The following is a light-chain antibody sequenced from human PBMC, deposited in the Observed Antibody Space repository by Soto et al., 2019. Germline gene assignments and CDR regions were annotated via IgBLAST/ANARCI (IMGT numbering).Light chain of an antibody. Sequence: IVLTQSPATLSFSPCEIGTLSCSPSQSVSISYLAWYQQKPGQAPRLLIYGASSRATGIPGRFSGSGSGTDFTLTISRLEPEDFAVYYCQQYGSPWTFGQGTKVDIK. CDR2: GAS. J-gene: IGKJ1*01. V-gene: IGKV3-20*01. CDR3: QQYGSPWT. CDR1: QSVSISY.